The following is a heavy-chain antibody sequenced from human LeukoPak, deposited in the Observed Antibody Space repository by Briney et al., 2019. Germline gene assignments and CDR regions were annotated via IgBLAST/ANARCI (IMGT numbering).Heavy chain of an antibody. CDR2: INPSNGYI. V-gene: IGHV3-21*06. J-gene: IGHJ6*03. D-gene: IGHD5-18*01. CDR3: ARDGYNYGDYYYYYMDV. CDR1: GFTFSNYN. Sequence: GGSLRLSCAASGFTFSNYNMNWVRQAPGKGLEWVSFINPSNGYIQYADSLKGRFTISRDNAKSSLYLQMNSLRAEDTAVYYCARDGYNYGDYYYYYMDVWGKGTTVTVSS.